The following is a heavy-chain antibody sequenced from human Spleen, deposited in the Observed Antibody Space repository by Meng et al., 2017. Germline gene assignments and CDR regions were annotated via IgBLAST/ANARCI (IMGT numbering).Heavy chain of an antibody. CDR3: ACYSGYNSVWVGDYHFDC. D-gene: IGHD5-12*01. CDR2: IDHSGST. Sequence: SETLSLTCAVHGGSFSGYYWTWVRQSPGKGLEWIGEIDHSGSTNYKPSFKTRVTISVDTSKNPFSWTQTSVTAADTAVYYGACYSGYNSVWVGDYHFDCWGRGTLVTVSS. CDR1: GGSFSGYY. V-gene: IGHV4-34*01. J-gene: IGHJ4*02.